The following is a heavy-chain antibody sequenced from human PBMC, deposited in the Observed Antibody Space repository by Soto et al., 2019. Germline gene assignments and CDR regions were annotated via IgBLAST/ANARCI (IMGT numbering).Heavy chain of an antibody. CDR3: ARDDYHDSSGYYYPFDY. Sequence: QVQLVESGGGVVQPGRSLRLSCAASGFTFSSYGMHWVRQAPGKGLEWVAVIWYDGSNKYYADSVKGRFTISRDNSKNTLYLQMNSLRAEDTAVYYCARDDYHDSSGYYYPFDYWGQGILVTVSS. CDR1: GFTFSSYG. J-gene: IGHJ4*02. V-gene: IGHV3-33*01. D-gene: IGHD3-22*01. CDR2: IWYDGSNK.